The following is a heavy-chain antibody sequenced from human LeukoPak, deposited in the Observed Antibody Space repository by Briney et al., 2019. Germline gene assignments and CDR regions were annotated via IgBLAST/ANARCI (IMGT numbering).Heavy chain of an antibody. CDR2: INPSGGST. Sequence: ASVKVSCKASGYTFTSYGISWVRQAPGQGLEWMGIINPSGGSTSYAQKFQGRVTMTRDTSTSTVYMELSSLRSEDTAVYYCARVSILFWSDYWGQGTLVTVSS. CDR3: ARVSILFWSDY. CDR1: GYTFTSYG. V-gene: IGHV1-46*01. D-gene: IGHD2-21*01. J-gene: IGHJ4*02.